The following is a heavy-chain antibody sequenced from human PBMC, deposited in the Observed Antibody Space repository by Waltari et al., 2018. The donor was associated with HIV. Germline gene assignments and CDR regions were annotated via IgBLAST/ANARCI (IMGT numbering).Heavy chain of an antibody. CDR1: GFRVSDYG. V-gene: IGHV3-33*01. Sequence: LEESGGGVVQPGRSRRLSCAASGFRVSDYGMHWVRQAPGKGLQWVAVIWYDGSKKEYSDSVKGRFTISKDNSKNTLFLQMNSLRVDDTAVYFCARVPFASSWSADSFDVWGPGTRITVSS. J-gene: IGHJ3*01. CDR2: IWYDGSKK. CDR3: ARVPFASSWSADSFDV. D-gene: IGHD6-13*01.